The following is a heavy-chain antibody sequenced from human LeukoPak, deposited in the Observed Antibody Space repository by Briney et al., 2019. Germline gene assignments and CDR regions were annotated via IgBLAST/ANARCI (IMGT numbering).Heavy chain of an antibody. CDR2: IKRKTDGGTI. V-gene: IGHV3-15*01. Sequence: GGSLRLSCEASGFTFSNAPMNWVRQAPGKGLEWVGRIKRKTDGGTIDYAAPVKGRFTISRDDSKTTLYLQMNSLKTEDTAVYYCITGANWGQGTLVTVSS. J-gene: IGHJ4*02. D-gene: IGHD3-16*01. CDR3: ITGAN. CDR1: GFTFSNAP.